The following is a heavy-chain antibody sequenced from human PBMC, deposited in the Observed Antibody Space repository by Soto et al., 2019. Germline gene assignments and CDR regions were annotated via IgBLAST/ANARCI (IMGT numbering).Heavy chain of an antibody. V-gene: IGHV4-59*01. D-gene: IGHD2-15*01. CDR3: AGYCSGGSCPDS. J-gene: IGHJ5*01. Sequence: SETLSLTCTVSGGSISSYFWTWIRQPPGKGLEWIGYIHYSGSTKYNPSLKSRVTISVDTSKNQFSLRLTSVTAADTAVYYRAGYCSGGSCPDSWGQGTLVTVSS. CDR2: IHYSGST. CDR1: GGSISSYF.